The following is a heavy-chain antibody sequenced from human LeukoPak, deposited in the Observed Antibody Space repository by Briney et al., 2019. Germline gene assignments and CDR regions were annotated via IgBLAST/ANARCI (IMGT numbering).Heavy chain of an antibody. J-gene: IGHJ3*02. CDR2: ISSSSSTI. CDR3: ASWYLGEYSSSWYRGADYDAFDI. D-gene: IGHD6-13*01. Sequence: GGSLRLSCAASGFTFSSYSMNWVRQAPGKGLEWVSYISSSSSTIYYADSVKGRFTISRDNAKNSPYLQMNSLRAEDTAVYYCASWYLGEYSSSWYRGADYDAFDIWGQGTMVTVSS. CDR1: GFTFSSYS. V-gene: IGHV3-48*01.